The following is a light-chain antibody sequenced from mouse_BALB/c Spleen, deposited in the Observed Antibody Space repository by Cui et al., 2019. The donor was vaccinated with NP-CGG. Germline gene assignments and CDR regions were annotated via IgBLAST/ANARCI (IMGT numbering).Light chain of an antibody. CDR2: GTN. CDR1: TGAVTTSNY. Sequence: AVLTQESALTTSPGETVTLTCRSSTGAVTTSNYANWVQEKPDHLFTGLIGGTNNRAPGVPARFSGSLIEDKAALTITGAQTEDEAIYFCALWYSNHWVFGGGTKLTVL. V-gene: IGLV1*01. CDR3: ALWYSNHWV. J-gene: IGLJ1*01.